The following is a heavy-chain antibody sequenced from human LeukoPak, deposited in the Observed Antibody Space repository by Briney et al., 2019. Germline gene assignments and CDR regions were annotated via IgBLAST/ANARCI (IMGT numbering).Heavy chain of an antibody. D-gene: IGHD3-3*01. CDR2: IIPIFGTA. V-gene: IGHV1-69*13. CDR1: GGTFSSYA. Sequence: SVKVSCKASGGTFSSYAISWVRQAPGQGLEWMGGIIPIFGTANYAQKFQGRVTITADESASTAYMELSSLRSEDTAVYYCARIRITIFGVVITHLYGMDVWGQGTTVTVSS. CDR3: ARIRITIFGVVITHLYGMDV. J-gene: IGHJ6*02.